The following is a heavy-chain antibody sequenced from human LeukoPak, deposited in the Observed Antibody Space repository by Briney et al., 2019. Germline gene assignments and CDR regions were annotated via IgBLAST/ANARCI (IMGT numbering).Heavy chain of an antibody. CDR2: INSDGSST. D-gene: IGHD3-22*01. J-gene: IGHJ4*02. CDR1: GFTFSAFW. Sequence: PGGSLRLSCAASGFTFSAFWMNWVRQAPGQGLVWVSRINSDGSSTSYADSVKGRFTVSRDNAKNMLYPQMDSLRAEDSAVYYCARGLVHDTSGYYSDYWGQGILVTVSS. CDR3: ARGLVHDTSGYYSDY. V-gene: IGHV3-74*01.